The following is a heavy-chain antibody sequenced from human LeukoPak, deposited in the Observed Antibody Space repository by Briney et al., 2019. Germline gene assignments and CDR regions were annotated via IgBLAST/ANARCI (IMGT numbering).Heavy chain of an antibody. J-gene: IGHJ4*02. Sequence: SETLSLTCTVPGGSLSSSHYSWGWIRQPPGKGLEWIGEINQSGSTSYNPSLKSRVTISVDTSKNQFSLKLRSVTAADTAVYYCASFHYDSSGYQGGYDFWGQGTLVTVSS. CDR1: GGSLSSSHYS. V-gene: IGHV4-39*07. CDR3: ASFHYDSSGYQGGYDF. CDR2: INQSGST. D-gene: IGHD3-22*01.